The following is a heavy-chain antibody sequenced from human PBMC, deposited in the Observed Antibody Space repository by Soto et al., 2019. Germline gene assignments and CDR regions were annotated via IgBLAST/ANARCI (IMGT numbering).Heavy chain of an antibody. D-gene: IGHD5-18*01. CDR2: ISGSGGST. J-gene: IGHJ6*02. Sequence: PGGSLRLSCASSGFTFSSYAMTLVRQAPGKGLEWVSVISGSGGSTFYADSVKGRFTISRDNSKNTLYVQMNSLRAEDTAVYYCAKGKASYGSGAMDVWGQGTTVTVSS. CDR3: AKGKASYGSGAMDV. CDR1: GFTFSSYA. V-gene: IGHV3-23*01.